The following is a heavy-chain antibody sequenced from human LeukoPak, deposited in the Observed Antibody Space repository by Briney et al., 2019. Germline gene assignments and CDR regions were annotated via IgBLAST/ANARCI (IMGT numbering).Heavy chain of an antibody. Sequence: SVKVSCKASGGTFSSYAISWVRQAPGQGLEWMGGIIPIFGTANYAQKFQGRVTMTTDTSTSTAYMELRSLRSDDTAVYYCARRRQWLVSNDWFDPWGQGTLVTVSS. D-gene: IGHD6-19*01. J-gene: IGHJ5*02. CDR1: GGTFSSYA. CDR2: IIPIFGTA. CDR3: ARRRQWLVSNDWFDP. V-gene: IGHV1-69*05.